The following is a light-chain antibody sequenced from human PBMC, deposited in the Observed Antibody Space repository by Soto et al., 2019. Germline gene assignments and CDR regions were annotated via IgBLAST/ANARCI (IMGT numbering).Light chain of an antibody. CDR1: SSDVGRYNL. CDR3: CSYASSNTFV. CDR2: EGS. J-gene: IGLJ2*01. V-gene: IGLV2-23*01. Sequence: QSALTQPASVSGSPGQSITISCTGTSSDVGRYNLVSWYQQYPGKAPKLLIYEGSERPSGVSNRFSGSKSGNSASLTISGLRAEDEADYYCCSYASSNTFVFGGGTKLTVL.